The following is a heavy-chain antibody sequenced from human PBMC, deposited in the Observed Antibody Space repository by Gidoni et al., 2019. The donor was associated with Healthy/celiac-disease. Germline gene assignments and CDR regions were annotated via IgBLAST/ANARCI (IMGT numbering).Heavy chain of an antibody. Sequence: QVHLQQWGAGLLKPSETLSLTCAVYGGSSSGYYWSWIRQPPGKGPEWIGEINHSGSTNYNPSLKSRVTISVDTSKKPFSLKLSSVTAADTAVYYCARGWVNGGYGSYFDYCGQGTLVTVSS. CDR3: ARGWVNGGYGSYFDY. CDR1: GGSSSGYY. CDR2: INHSGST. D-gene: IGHD5-12*01. V-gene: IGHV4-34*01. J-gene: IGHJ4*02.